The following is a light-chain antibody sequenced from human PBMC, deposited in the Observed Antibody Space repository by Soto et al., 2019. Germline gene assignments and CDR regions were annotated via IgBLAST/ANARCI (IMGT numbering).Light chain of an antibody. Sequence: EIVLTQSPGTLSLSPVERATLSCRASQSVSSSYLAWYQQKPGQSPRLLIYGASSRATGIPDRFSGSGSGTDFTLTSRRLEPEDFAVYYCHQYGRSPYTFGQGTKLAIK. J-gene: IGKJ2*01. CDR3: HQYGRSPYT. V-gene: IGKV3-20*01. CDR2: GAS. CDR1: QSVSSSY.